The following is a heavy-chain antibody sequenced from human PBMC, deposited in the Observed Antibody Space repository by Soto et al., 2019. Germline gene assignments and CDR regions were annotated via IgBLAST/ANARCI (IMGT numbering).Heavy chain of an antibody. J-gene: IGHJ1*01. CDR3: ARDAIAAGH. CDR2: IYYSGST. Sequence: SETLSLTCTVSGGSVSSYYWSWIRQPPGKGLEWIGYIYYSGSTNYNPSLKSRVTISVDTSKNQFSLNLSSVTAADTAVYYCARDAIAAGHWGQGTLVTVSS. D-gene: IGHD6-13*01. CDR1: GGSVSSYY. V-gene: IGHV4-59*02.